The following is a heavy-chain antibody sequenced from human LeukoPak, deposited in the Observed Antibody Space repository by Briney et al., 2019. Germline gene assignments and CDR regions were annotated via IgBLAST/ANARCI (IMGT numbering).Heavy chain of an antibody. CDR3: ARGETSSYDY. D-gene: IGHD2-2*01. V-gene: IGHV3-21*04. CDR1: GFTFSSYS. CDR2: ISSGSSYI. J-gene: IGHJ4*02. Sequence: GGSLRLSCVASGFTFSSYSMNWVRQAPGKGLEWVSSISSGSSYIYYADSVKGRITISRDNAKNSLYLQMNSLRAEDTAVYYCARGETSSYDYWGQGTLVTVSS.